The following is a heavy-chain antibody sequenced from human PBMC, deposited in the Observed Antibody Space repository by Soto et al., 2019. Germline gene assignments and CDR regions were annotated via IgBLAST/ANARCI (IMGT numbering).Heavy chain of an antibody. D-gene: IGHD2-21*02. V-gene: IGHV3-7*01. J-gene: IGHJ4*02. CDR2: IKQDGSAN. CDR3: ARGTYCGTDCHYHFDS. CDR1: GFTLRGYW. Sequence: EVHLVESGGGLVQLGGSLRLSCLASGFTLRGYWMSWVRQAPGKGLEWVANIKQDGSANNYLDSVKGRFTISRDNAEKSVYLEMSSLRVEDTAIYYCARGTYCGTDCHYHFDSWGQGTLVTVSS.